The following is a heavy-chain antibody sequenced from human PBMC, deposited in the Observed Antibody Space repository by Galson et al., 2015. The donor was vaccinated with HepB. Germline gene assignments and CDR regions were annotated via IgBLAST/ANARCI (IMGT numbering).Heavy chain of an antibody. CDR1: GDSVSSNSAA. D-gene: IGHD2-15*01. J-gene: IGHJ5*02. V-gene: IGHV6-1*01. CDR3: VIQQLLEGTPDWFDP. CDR2: TFYRSKWYN. Sequence: CAISGDSVSSNSAAWNWIRQSPSRGLEWLGRTFYRSKWYNDYALSVKSRITINPDTSRSQFSLHLNSVTPEDTAVYYCVIQQLLEGTPDWFDPWGQGTLVTVSS.